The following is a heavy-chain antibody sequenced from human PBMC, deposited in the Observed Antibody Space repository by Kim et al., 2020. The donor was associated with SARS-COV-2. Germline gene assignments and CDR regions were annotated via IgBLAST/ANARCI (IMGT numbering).Heavy chain of an antibody. V-gene: IGHV4-34*01. D-gene: IGHD3-10*01. CDR3: ARERVYGSGSYPDAFDI. Sequence: LKSRVTISVDTSKNQFYLKLSSVTAADTAVYYCARERVYGSGSYPDAFDIWGQGTMVTVSS. J-gene: IGHJ3*02.